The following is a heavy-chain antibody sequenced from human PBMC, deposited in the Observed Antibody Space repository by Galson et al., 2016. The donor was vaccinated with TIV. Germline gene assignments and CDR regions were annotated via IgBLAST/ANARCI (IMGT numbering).Heavy chain of an antibody. D-gene: IGHD6-13*01. Sequence: SVKVSCKASGYTFNSFGISWVRQAPGQGLEWVGYISAYKGDTKNAQKFQGRVTMTKDTSTNTAYMELRSLRSDDTAVYYCARAAPFYSCSWSMDYWGQGTLVTVSS. CDR1: GYTFNSFG. J-gene: IGHJ4*02. V-gene: IGHV1-18*01. CDR3: ARAAPFYSCSWSMDY. CDR2: ISAYKGDT.